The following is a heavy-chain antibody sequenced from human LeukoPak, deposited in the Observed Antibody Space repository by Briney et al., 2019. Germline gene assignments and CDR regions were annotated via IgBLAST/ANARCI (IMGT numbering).Heavy chain of an antibody. V-gene: IGHV4-59*11. CDR2: IPYTGIA. CDR1: CDSMSSHY. Sequence: PSEILYLSWSVACDSMSSHYGRWVRQPAGGELEWVGYIPYTGIAKYNPSVSSRVTISVDTSINHYSLNRFSLTAADTAFHYFARTYYYMDIWDKGTTVIVSS. CDR3: ARTYYYMDI. J-gene: IGHJ6*03.